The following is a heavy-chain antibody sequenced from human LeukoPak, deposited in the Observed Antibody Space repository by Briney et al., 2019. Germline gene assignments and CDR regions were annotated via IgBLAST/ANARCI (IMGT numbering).Heavy chain of an antibody. CDR3: ARGGPTYGSKYNWFDP. CDR1: GYTFTGYY. J-gene: IGHJ5*02. D-gene: IGHD4/OR15-4a*01. V-gene: IGHV1-2*06. Sequence: ASVKVSCKASGYTFTGYYMHWVRQAPGQGLEWMGRINPNSGGTNYAQKFQGRVTMTRDTSISTAYMELSRLRSDDTAVYYCARGGPTYGSKYNWFDPWGQGTLVTVSS. CDR2: INPNSGGT.